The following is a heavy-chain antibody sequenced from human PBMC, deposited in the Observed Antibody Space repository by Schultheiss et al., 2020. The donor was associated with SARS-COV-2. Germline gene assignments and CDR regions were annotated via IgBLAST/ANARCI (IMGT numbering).Heavy chain of an antibody. CDR3: ARDRQVYALMRKYYFDY. CDR2: IWYDGSNK. J-gene: IGHJ4*02. Sequence: GGSLRLSCVASGFTFSSYGMHWVRQAPGKGLEWVAVIWYDGSNKYYVDSVKGRFTISRDNSKNTLYLQMNSLRAEDTAVYYCARDRQVYALMRKYYFDYWGQGTLVTVSS. D-gene: IGHD2-8*01. CDR1: GFTFSSYG. V-gene: IGHV3-33*01.